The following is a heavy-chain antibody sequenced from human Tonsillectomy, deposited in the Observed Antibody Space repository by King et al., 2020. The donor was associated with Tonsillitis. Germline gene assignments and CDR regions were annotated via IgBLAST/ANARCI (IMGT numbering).Heavy chain of an antibody. Sequence: QVQLVESGGGVVQPGGSLRLSCAASGFTFRSFGMHWVRQTLDKGLEWLAVLSYDGDHTFYADSVKGRFTISRDNSENTLYLQMDSLRAEDTAVYYCAKSRPGSSWYGGDYWGQGTLVTVSS. CDR3: AKSRPGSSWYGGDY. J-gene: IGHJ4*02. CDR1: GFTFRSFG. D-gene: IGHD6-19*01. V-gene: IGHV3-30*18. CDR2: LSYDGDHT.